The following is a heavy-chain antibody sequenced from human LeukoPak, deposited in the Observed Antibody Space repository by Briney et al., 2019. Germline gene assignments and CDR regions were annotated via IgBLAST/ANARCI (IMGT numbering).Heavy chain of an antibody. CDR1: GGSFSGYY. D-gene: IGHD5-24*01. Sequence: SETLSLTCAVYGGSFSGYYWSWIRQPPGNGLEWIGEINHSGSTNYNPSLKSRVTISVDTSKNQFSLKLSSVTAADTAVYYCARGSGGYNSWWGSWGQGTLVTVSS. J-gene: IGHJ4*02. V-gene: IGHV4-34*01. CDR2: INHSGST. CDR3: ARGSGGYNSWWGS.